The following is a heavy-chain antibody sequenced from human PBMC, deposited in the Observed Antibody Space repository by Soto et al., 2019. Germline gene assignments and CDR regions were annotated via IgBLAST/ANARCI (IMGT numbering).Heavy chain of an antibody. CDR1: GYTFTSYG. CDR2: ISAYNGNT. V-gene: IGHV1-18*04. J-gene: IGHJ6*02. CDR3: ARDIGDYGDYRYYYGMDV. D-gene: IGHD4-17*01. Sequence: QVQLVQSGAEVKKPGASVNVSCKASGYTFTSYGISWVRQAPGQGLEGIGWISAYNGNTNYAQKLQGRVTMTTDTSTSTAYMELRSLRSDDTAVYYCARDIGDYGDYRYYYGMDVWGQGTTVTVSS.